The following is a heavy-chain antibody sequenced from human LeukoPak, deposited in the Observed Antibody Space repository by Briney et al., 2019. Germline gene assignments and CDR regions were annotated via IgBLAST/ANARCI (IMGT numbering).Heavy chain of an antibody. CDR2: IYYSGST. J-gene: IGHJ6*02. V-gene: IGHV4-59*01. CDR1: GGSISSYY. D-gene: IGHD1-20*01. Sequence: SETLSLTCTVSGGSISSYYWSWIRQPPGKGLEWIGYIYYSGSTNYNPSLKSRVTISVDTSKNQFSLKLSSVTAADTAVCYCARDLGVTGYYYGMDVWGQGTTVTVSS. CDR3: ARDLGVTGYYYGMDV.